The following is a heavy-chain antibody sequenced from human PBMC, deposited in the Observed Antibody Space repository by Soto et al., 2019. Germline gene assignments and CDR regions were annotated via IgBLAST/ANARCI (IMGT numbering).Heavy chain of an antibody. J-gene: IGHJ4*02. CDR2: ISYDGSNK. CDR3: ARDPREYYDFWSGVDY. CDR1: GFTFSSYA. V-gene: IGHV3-30-3*01. D-gene: IGHD3-3*01. Sequence: GGSLRLSCAASGFTFSSYAMHWVRQAPGKGLEWVAVISYDGSNKYYADSVKGRFTISRDNSKNTLYLQMNSLRAEDTAVYYCARDPREYYDFWSGVDYWGQGTLVTVSS.